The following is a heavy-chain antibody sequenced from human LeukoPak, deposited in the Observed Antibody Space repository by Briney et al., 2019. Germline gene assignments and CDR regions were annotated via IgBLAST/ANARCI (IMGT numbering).Heavy chain of an antibody. CDR2: IYYSGST. V-gene: IGHV4-39*01. Sequence: SETLSLTCTVSGGSISSSSYYWGWIRQPPGTGLEWIGSIYYSGSTYYNPSLKSRVTISVDTSKNQFSLKLSSVTAADTAVYYCARHSGDYGDYFDYWGQGTLVTVSS. D-gene: IGHD4-17*01. CDR1: GGSISSSSYY. J-gene: IGHJ4*02. CDR3: ARHSGDYGDYFDY.